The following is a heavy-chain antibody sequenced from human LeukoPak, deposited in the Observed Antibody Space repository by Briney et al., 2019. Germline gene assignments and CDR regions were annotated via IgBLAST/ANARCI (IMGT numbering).Heavy chain of an antibody. J-gene: IGHJ4*02. D-gene: IGHD3-22*01. CDR3: AKGRYYYDSSALLDY. CDR1: GFTFSSYA. Sequence: GGSLRLSCAASGFTFSSYAMSWVRQAPGKGLEWVSAISGSGGSTYYADSVKGQLTISRDNSKNTLYLQMNSLRAEDTAVYYCAKGRYYYDSSALLDYWGQGTLVTVSS. CDR2: ISGSGGST. V-gene: IGHV3-23*01.